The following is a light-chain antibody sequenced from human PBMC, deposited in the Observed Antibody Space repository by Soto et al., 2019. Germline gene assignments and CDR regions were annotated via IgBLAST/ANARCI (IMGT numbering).Light chain of an antibody. J-gene: IGKJ1*01. CDR3: QQYSVYWT. V-gene: IGKV3-20*02. CDR1: QSVSNNY. Sequence: EIVLTQSPATLSLPPGERAPLSCRASQSVSNNYLAWYQQNPGQAPRLLIYDASNRATGIPARFSGSGSGTEFTLTINSLQPDDFATYYCQQYSVYWTFGQGTKVDIK. CDR2: DAS.